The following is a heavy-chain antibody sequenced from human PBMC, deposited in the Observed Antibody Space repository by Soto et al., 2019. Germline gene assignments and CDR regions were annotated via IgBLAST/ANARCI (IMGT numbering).Heavy chain of an antibody. D-gene: IGHD6-19*01. V-gene: IGHV5-51*01. CDR3: ARPRYSSGWYEGGGY. CDR2: IYPGDSDT. CDR1: GYSFTSYW. Sequence: GESLKISCKGSGYSFTSYWIGWVRQMPGKGLEWMGIIYPGDSDTRYSPSFQGQVTISADKSISTAYLQWSSLKASGTAMYYCARPRYSSGWYEGGGYWGQGTLVTVSS. J-gene: IGHJ4*02.